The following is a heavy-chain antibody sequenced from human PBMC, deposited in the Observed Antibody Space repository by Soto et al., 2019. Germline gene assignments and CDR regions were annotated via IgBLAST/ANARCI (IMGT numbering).Heavy chain of an antibody. CDR1: GGTFSSYA. CDR3: ARSQGSSTSLEIYYYYYYGMDV. Sequence: QVQLVQSGAEVKKPGSSVKVSCKASGGTFSSYAISWVRQAPGQGLEWMGGIIPISGTANYAQKFQGRVTITADESTSTAYMELSSLRSEATAVYYCARSQGSSTSLEIYYYYYYGMDVWCQWTTVTVSS. J-gene: IGHJ6*02. CDR2: IIPISGTA. V-gene: IGHV1-69*01. D-gene: IGHD2-2*01.